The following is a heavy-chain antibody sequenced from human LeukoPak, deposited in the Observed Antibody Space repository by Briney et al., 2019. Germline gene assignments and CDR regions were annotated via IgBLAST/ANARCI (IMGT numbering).Heavy chain of an antibody. J-gene: IGHJ4*02. Sequence: PSETLSLTCTVSGGSISSYYWSWIRQPPGKGLEWIGYIYYSGSTNYNPSLKSRVTISVDTSKNQFSLKLSSVTAADTAVYYCARGSQTYYYGSGTPWAVYYFDYWGQGTLVTVSS. CDR2: IYYSGST. CDR1: GGSISSYY. V-gene: IGHV4-59*01. CDR3: ARGSQTYYYGSGTPWAVYYFDY. D-gene: IGHD3-10*01.